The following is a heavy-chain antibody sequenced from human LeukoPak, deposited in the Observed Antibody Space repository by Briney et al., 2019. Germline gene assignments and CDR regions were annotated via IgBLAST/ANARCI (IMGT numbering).Heavy chain of an antibody. V-gene: IGHV3-23*01. J-gene: IGHJ4*02. CDR1: GFTSSSYG. Sequence: PGGSLRLSCAASGFTSSSYGMSWVRQAPGKGLEWVSSIGSSGGSTYYPDSVKGRFTISRDNSKNTLYLEMNSLRAEDTALYYCARRGRYYFDYWGQGTLVTVSS. D-gene: IGHD3-16*01. CDR3: ARRGRYYFDY. CDR2: IGSSGGST.